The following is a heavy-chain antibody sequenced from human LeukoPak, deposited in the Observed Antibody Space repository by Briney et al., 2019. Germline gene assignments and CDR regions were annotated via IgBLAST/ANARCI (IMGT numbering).Heavy chain of an antibody. D-gene: IGHD1-26*01. Sequence: PGGSLRLSCAASGFTFSSYTMNWVRQAPGKGLEWAASVSSTSFHIYYADSVKGRFTISRDNAKNSLYLQLNSLRAEDTAVYYCARDRKVEPLPDKWGQGILVTVSS. J-gene: IGHJ4*02. CDR3: ARDRKVEPLPDK. CDR2: VSSTSFHI. V-gene: IGHV3-21*01. CDR1: GFTFSSYT.